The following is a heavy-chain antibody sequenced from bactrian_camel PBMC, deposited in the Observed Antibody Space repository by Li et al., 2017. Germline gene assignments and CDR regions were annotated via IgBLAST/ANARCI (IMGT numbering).Heavy chain of an antibody. D-gene: IGHD7*01. Sequence: HVQLVESGGGSVQAGGSLRLSCTASGFTFEDTDMAWYRQAPGNGCELVSTISSEGDTWYQNSVQGRFTLARGNAKNTVYLRMNTLKPDDTAVYYCVADTHFGLTFSVVCQYRTTYDYWGQGTQVTVS. V-gene: IGHV3S63*01. CDR1: GFTFEDTD. J-gene: IGHJ4*01. CDR3: VADTHFGLTFSVVCQYRTTYDY. CDR2: TISSEGDT.